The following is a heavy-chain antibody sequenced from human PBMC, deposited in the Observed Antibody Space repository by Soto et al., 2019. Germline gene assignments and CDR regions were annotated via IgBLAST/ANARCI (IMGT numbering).Heavy chain of an antibody. D-gene: IGHD2-15*01. V-gene: IGHV3-23*01. CDR1: GFSFSTYA. CDR2: IGDDGGT. Sequence: PGGSLRLSCAASGFSFSTYAMTWVRQAPGRVPEWVSAIGDDGGTYYTXSVKGRFTIXXXNSXXTLFLQMNSLRVEDTAVFYCAKXXCGGGICRGAYFDSWGQGTLVTVSS. CDR3: AKXXCGGGICRGAYFDS. J-gene: IGHJ4*02.